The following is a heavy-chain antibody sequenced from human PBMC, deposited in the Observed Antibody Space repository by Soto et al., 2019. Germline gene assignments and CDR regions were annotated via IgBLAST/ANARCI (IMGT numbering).Heavy chain of an antibody. Sequence: QVQLVESGGGVVQPGRSLRLSCAASGFTFSSYGMHWVRQAPGKGLEWVAVIWYDGSNKYYADSVKGRFTISRDNSKNTLYLQMNSLRAEDTAVYYCARDALGTTKGPPDYWGQGTLVTVSS. CDR1: GFTFSSYG. V-gene: IGHV3-33*01. J-gene: IGHJ4*02. CDR3: ARDALGTTKGPPDY. D-gene: IGHD1-1*01. CDR2: IWYDGSNK.